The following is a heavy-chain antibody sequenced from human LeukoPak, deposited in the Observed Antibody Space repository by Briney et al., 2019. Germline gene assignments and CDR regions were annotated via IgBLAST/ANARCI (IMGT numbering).Heavy chain of an antibody. Sequence: GGSLRLSCAASGFTFSSYAMSWVRQAPGKGLEWVSAISGSGGSTYYADSVKGRFTISRDNSKNTLYLQMNSLRAEDTAVYYCARAGSHWHYVYWGQGTVVTVSS. CDR3: ARAGSHWHYVY. V-gene: IGHV3-23*01. J-gene: IGHJ4*02. CDR1: GFTFSSYA. CDR2: ISGSGGST. D-gene: IGHD3-10*01.